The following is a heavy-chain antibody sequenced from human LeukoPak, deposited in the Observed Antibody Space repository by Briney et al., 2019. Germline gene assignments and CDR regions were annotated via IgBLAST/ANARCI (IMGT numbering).Heavy chain of an antibody. CDR1: GGTFSSYA. Sequence: ASVKVSCKASGGTFSSYAISWVRQAPGQGLEWMGGIIPIFGTANYAQKFQGRVTITADESTSTAYMELSGLRSEDTAVYYCARERDGYNFGLAFDYWGQGTLVTVSS. J-gene: IGHJ4*02. V-gene: IGHV1-69*13. CDR3: ARERDGYNFGLAFDY. CDR2: IIPIFGTA. D-gene: IGHD5-24*01.